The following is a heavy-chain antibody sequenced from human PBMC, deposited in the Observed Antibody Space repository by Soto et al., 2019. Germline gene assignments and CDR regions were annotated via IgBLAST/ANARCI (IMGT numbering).Heavy chain of an antibody. D-gene: IGHD3-10*01. V-gene: IGHV4-31*03. J-gene: IGHJ6*02. Sequence: SETLSLTCTVSGGSISSVGYYWRWIRQHPGKGLEWIGYIYYSGSTYYNPSLESRVTISVDTSKNQFSLKLSSVTAADTAVYYCARAGRMVRGVPYGMDVWGQGTTVTVSS. CDR1: GGSISSVGYY. CDR3: ARAGRMVRGVPYGMDV. CDR2: IYYSGST.